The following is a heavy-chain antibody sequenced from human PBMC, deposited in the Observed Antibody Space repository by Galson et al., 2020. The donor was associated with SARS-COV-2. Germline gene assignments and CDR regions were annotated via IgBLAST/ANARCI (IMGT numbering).Heavy chain of an antibody. CDR1: GKNFNSYL. CDR3: ARRRYYNWKLFDY. J-gene: IGHJ4*02. V-gene: IGHV5-51*01. CDR2: IYPGDSDT. D-gene: IGHD1-20*01. Sequence: GESLQISCQGSGKNFNSYLIGWVRQMPGKGLEWMGIIYPGDSDTRYSPSFQGHVNISADKSISTAYLQWRSLKASDTAMYYCARRRYYNWKLFDYWGQGTLVTVSS.